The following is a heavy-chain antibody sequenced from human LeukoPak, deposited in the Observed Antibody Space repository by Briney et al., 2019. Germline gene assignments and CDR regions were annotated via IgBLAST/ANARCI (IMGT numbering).Heavy chain of an antibody. CDR1: GFTFSSYG. D-gene: IGHD5-24*01. V-gene: IGHV3-33*01. CDR3: ARGSDGYKYYFDY. Sequence: GGSLRLSCAASGFTFSSYGMHWVRQAPGKGLEWVAVIWYDGSNKHYADSVKGRFTISRDNSKNTLYLQMNSLRAEDTAVYYCARGSDGYKYYFDYWGQGTLVTVSS. CDR2: IWYDGSNK. J-gene: IGHJ4*02.